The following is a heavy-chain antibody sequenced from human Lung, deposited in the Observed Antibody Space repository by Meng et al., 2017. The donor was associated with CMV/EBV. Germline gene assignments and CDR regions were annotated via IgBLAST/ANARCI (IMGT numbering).Heavy chain of an antibody. J-gene: IGHJ4*02. D-gene: IGHD4-17*01. CDR1: GGSDSSTYHY. CDR2: IYHSGSS. V-gene: IGHV4-30-4*01. Sequence: TVSGGSDSSTYHYWTWIRQPPGKGLEWIGYIYHSGSSYYNPSLRSRVSMSVDTSKNQFSLKVSSLTAADTAVYYCARATVPHISSIDCWGQGTLVTVSS. CDR3: ARATVPHISSIDC.